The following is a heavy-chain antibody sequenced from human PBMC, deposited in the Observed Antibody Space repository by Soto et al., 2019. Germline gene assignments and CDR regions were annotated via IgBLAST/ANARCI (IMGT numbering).Heavy chain of an antibody. CDR2: IYYSGST. CDR1: GGSISSGDYY. CDR3: ARDSYIAAAGTLSNWFDP. V-gene: IGHV4-30-4*01. Sequence: SETLSLTCTVSGGSISSGDYYWSWIRQPPGKGLEWIGYIYYSGSTYYNPSLKSRVTISVDTSKNQFSLKLSSVTAADTAVYYCARDSYIAAAGTLSNWFDPWGQGTLVTVSS. J-gene: IGHJ5*02. D-gene: IGHD6-13*01.